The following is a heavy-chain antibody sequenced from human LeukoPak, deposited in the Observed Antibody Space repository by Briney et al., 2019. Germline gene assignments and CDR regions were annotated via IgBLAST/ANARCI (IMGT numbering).Heavy chain of an antibody. V-gene: IGHV3-7*01. CDR3: VGDPGDY. Sequence: GSLRLSCAASGFTFSDYWMSWVRQAPGKGLEWVAHIKHDGTEKYYVDSVKGRFTISRDNAKNSLHLQMNTLRVEDTAVYYCVGDPGDYWGQGTLVTVSS. CDR1: GFTFSDYW. CDR2: IKHDGTEK. J-gene: IGHJ4*02.